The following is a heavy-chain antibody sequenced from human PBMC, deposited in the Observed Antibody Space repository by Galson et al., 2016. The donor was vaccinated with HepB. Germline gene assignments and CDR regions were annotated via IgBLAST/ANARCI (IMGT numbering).Heavy chain of an antibody. Sequence: SVKVSCKASGGTFSNYVISWVRQAPGQGLEWMGGIIPIFGTPNYAQKFQGRVTITADESTNTAYMEVRSLTSEDTAVYYCARDQYESSGYRYSYYYGMDVWGQGTTVTVSS. CDR3: ARDQYESSGYRYSYYYGMDV. V-gene: IGHV1-69*13. CDR2: IIPIFGTP. CDR1: GGTFSNYV. D-gene: IGHD3-22*01. J-gene: IGHJ6*02.